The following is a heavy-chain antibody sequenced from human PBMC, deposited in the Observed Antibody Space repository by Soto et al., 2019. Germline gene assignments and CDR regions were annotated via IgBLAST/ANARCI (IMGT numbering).Heavy chain of an antibody. CDR1: GGTFSRYA. J-gene: IGHJ6*01. V-gene: IGHV1-69*01. CDR2: IVPIYGTR. CDR3: ARDLDYYGSGSHYYYGMGV. Sequence: QVQLVQSGAEVKKPGSSVKVSCKASGGTFSRYAFSWVRQAPGQGLEWMGVIVPIYGTRGFAQKFQGRLTITADEPTRTAYMELSSLRSEDTAVYDCARDLDYYGSGSHYYYGMGVWGQGTTVTVSS. D-gene: IGHD3-10*01.